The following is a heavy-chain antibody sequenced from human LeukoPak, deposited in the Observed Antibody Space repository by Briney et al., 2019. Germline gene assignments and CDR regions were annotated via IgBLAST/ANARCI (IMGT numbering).Heavy chain of an antibody. Sequence: SETLSLTCAVYGGSFSGYYWSWIRQPPGEGLEWIGKTSHSGSTNYNPSLASRVTISVDTSKKQFSLKLSSVTAADTAVYFCARNDCSATSCSYGFDIWAQGTMVTVSS. D-gene: IGHD2-2*01. CDR1: GGSFSGYY. J-gene: IGHJ3*02. V-gene: IGHV4-34*01. CDR2: TSHSGST. CDR3: ARNDCSATSCSYGFDI.